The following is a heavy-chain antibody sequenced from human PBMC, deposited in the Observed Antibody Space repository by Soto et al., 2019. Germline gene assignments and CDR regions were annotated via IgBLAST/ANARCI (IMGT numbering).Heavy chain of an antibody. D-gene: IGHD3-3*01. Sequence: PGESLKISCKGSGYSFTNYWIGWVRQMPGKGLDWMGTIYPGDSDTRYNPSFQGQVTISTDNSIDTAYLQWNSLKASDTAIYYCAKHISRDFDFWSGLYYYYAMDVWGQGTTVTVSS. CDR2: IYPGDSDT. J-gene: IGHJ6*02. CDR3: AKHISRDFDFWSGLYYYYAMDV. CDR1: GYSFTNYW. V-gene: IGHV5-51*01.